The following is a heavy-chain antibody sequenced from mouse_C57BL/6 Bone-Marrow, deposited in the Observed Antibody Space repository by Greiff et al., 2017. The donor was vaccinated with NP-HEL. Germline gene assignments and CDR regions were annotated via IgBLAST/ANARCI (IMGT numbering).Heavy chain of an antibody. J-gene: IGHJ2*01. CDR3: AREGKITTVNY. Sequence: VQLQQSGAELVKPGASVKLSCKASGYTFTSYWMQWVKQRPGQGLEWIGEIDPSDSYTNYNQKFKGKATLTVDTSSSTAYMQLSSLTSEDSAVYYCAREGKITTVNYWGQGTTLTVSS. V-gene: IGHV1-50*01. CDR2: IDPSDSYT. CDR1: GYTFTSYW. D-gene: IGHD1-1*01.